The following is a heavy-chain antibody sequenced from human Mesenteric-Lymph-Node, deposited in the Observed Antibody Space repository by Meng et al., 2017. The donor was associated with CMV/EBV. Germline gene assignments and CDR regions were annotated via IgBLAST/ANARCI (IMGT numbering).Heavy chain of an antibody. V-gene: IGHV3-74*01. CDR3: AREKGYYDFWSGHDGIYYYYGMDV. J-gene: IGHJ6*02. D-gene: IGHD3-3*01. CDR2: INRDGSST. Sequence: GESLKISCAASGFTFSRYAMHWVRQTPGKGLVWVSRINRDGSSTSYADSVKGRFTISRDNAKNTLYLQMNSLRAEDTAVYYCAREKGYYDFWSGHDGIYYYYGMDVWGQGTTVTVSS. CDR1: GFTFSRYA.